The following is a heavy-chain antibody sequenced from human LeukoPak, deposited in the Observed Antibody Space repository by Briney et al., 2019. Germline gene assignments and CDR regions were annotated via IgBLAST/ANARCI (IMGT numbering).Heavy chain of an antibody. Sequence: SETLSLTCTVSGYSISSGYYWGWIRQPPGKGLEWIGSLSHGGSTYYNPSLKSRVTMSIDTSKNQFSLQLNSVTAADTAVYYCARTYDILTAYYFDPFDIWGQGTMVTVSS. D-gene: IGHD3-9*01. CDR3: ARTYDILTAYYFDPFDI. J-gene: IGHJ3*02. CDR2: LSHGGST. CDR1: GYSISSGYY. V-gene: IGHV4-38-2*02.